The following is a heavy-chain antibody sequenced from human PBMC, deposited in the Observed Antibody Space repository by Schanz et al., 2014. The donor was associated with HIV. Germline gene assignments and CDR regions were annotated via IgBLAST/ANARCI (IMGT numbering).Heavy chain of an antibody. J-gene: IGHJ6*02. Sequence: QVQLVQSGTEVKKPGASVKVSCKASGYTFTNYGITWVRQAPGQGLEWMGWISGYNGNTNYAQKVQGRVTMTRDTSTSTAYMELRSLRSDDTAVYFCARAPTPDYAMDVWGQGTTVTVSS. V-gene: IGHV1-18*01. CDR3: ARAPTPDYAMDV. CDR2: ISGYNGNT. CDR1: GYTFTNYG.